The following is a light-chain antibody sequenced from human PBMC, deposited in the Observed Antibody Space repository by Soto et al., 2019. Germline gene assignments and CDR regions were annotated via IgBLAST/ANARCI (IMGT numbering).Light chain of an antibody. V-gene: IGLV2-14*01. CDR2: EVS. J-gene: IGLJ1*01. Sequence: QSALTQPASVSGSPGQSITISCTGTNSDVGAYNYVSWYQQHPGKAPKLMIYEVSNRPSGVSNRFSGSKSGNSASLTISGLQAEDEADYYCSSYTTDTTYVFGAGTKVTVL. CDR1: NSDVGAYNY. CDR3: SSYTTDTTYV.